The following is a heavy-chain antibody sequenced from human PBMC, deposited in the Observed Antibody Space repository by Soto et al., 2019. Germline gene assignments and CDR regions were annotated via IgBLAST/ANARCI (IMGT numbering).Heavy chain of an antibody. CDR2: ANPNSGGT. J-gene: IGHJ4*02. CDR3: ARGNSGDDDEFDY. V-gene: IGHV1-2*02. CDR1: GYTFTGYY. D-gene: IGHD5-12*01. Sequence: ASVKVSCKASGYTFTGYYIHWVRQAPGQGLEWMGWANPNSGGTGYAQRFQGRVTMTRDTSINSVYMELSRLRSDDTATYFCARGNSGDDDEFDYWGQGTPVTVSS.